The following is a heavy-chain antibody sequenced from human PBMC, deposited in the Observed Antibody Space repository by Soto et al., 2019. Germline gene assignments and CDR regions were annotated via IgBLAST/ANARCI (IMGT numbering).Heavy chain of an antibody. D-gene: IGHD3-3*01. CDR1: GASVSDGNYY. Sequence: SETLSLTCTVSGASVSDGNYYWTWIRQPPGKGLEWLGYIYYTGTTYYNPSLQSRLSFSMDASKNRFSLRLSSVTAADTAMYHCARGRFLDYWGQGILVTVSS. CDR2: IYYTGTT. J-gene: IGHJ4*02. CDR3: ARGRFLDY. V-gene: IGHV4-30-4*01.